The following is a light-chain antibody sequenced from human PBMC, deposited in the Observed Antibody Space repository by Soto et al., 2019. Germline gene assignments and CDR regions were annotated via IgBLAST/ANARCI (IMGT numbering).Light chain of an antibody. Sequence: EIVLTQSPATLSLSPGERVTLSCRASQSISSYLAWYQQRPGQAPRLLIYDTSNRATGIPARFSGSGSGTDFTLTISSLEPEDFAFYYCQQRGNWPMYTFGQGTKLEI. CDR2: DTS. CDR3: QQRGNWPMYT. CDR1: QSISSY. V-gene: IGKV3-11*01. J-gene: IGKJ2*01.